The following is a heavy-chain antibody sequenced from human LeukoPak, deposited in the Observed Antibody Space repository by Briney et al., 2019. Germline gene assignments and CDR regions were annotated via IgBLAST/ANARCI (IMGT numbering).Heavy chain of an antibody. CDR2: ISGSGGST. CDR1: GFTFSSYA. D-gene: IGHD5-12*01. Sequence: PGGSLRLSCAASGFTFSSYAMSWVRQAPGKGLEWVSAISGSGGSTYYADSVKGRFTISRDNSKNTLYLQMNSLRAEDTAVYYCANPPLPRTAWRDTRNFDPWGQGTLVTVSS. J-gene: IGHJ5*02. V-gene: IGHV3-23*01. CDR3: ANPPLPRTAWRDTRNFDP.